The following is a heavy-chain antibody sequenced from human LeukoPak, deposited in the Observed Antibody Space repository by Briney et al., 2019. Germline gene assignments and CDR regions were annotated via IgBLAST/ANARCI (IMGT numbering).Heavy chain of an antibody. CDR2: ISSSSSYI. CDR1: GFTFSSYS. CDR3: AMFQPYTNYYGSGSYYTPGAFDI. D-gene: IGHD3-10*01. V-gene: IGHV3-21*04. J-gene: IGHJ3*02. Sequence: PGGSLRLSCAASGFTFSSYSMNWVRQAPGKGLEWVSSISSSSSYIYYADSVKGRFTISRDNSKNTLYLQMNSLRAEDTAVYYCAMFQPYTNYYGSGSYYTPGAFDIWGQGTMVTVSS.